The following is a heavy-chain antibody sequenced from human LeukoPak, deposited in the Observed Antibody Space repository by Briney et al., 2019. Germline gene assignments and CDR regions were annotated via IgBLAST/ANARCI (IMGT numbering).Heavy chain of an antibody. CDR2: IYYTGST. CDR3: TRVHYSGSGLSSYVDY. D-gene: IGHD3-10*01. CDR1: GGSISSYY. J-gene: IGHJ4*02. Sequence: NPSETLSLTCTVSGGSISSYYWSWIRQSPGKGLEWIGYIYYTGSTNYNPSLKSRVPISVDTSKNQFSLNLRTVTSADTAVYYCTRVHYSGSGLSSYVDYWGQGTRVTVSS. V-gene: IGHV4-59*01.